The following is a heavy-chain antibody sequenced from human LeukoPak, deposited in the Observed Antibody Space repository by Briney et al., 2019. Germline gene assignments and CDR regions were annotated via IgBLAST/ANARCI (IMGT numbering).Heavy chain of an antibody. Sequence: GRSLRLSCAPSASSSSRYSTSSVRPAPEEGPEWVAKTKGSVEYYVESVTGRFTISRDNAKYSLYLQMNSLRVGDTAVYYCTRWARYCSEGSCYSWFYPWAKGTGVTVS. J-gene: IGHJ5*02. CDR1: ASSSSRYS. CDR3: TRWARYCSEGSCYSWFYP. D-gene: IGHD2-15*01. CDR2: TKGSVE. V-gene: IGHV3-7*01.